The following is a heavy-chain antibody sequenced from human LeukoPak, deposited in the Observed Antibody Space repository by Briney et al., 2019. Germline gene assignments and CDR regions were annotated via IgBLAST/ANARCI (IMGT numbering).Heavy chain of an antibody. CDR1: GFTFSSYW. CDR2: INHNGNVN. CDR3: IGSTGWVGQ. D-gene: IGHD6-19*01. Sequence: GGSLRLSCAASGFTFSSYWMNWARQAPGKGLEWVASINHNGNVNYYVDSVKGRFTISRDNAKNTLYLQIGSLRAEDTAIYYCIGSTGWVGQWGQGTLVTVSS. V-gene: IGHV3-7*01. J-gene: IGHJ4*02.